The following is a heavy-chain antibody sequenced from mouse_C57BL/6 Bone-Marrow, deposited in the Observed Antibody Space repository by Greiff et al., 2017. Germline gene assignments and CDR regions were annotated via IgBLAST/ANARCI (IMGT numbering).Heavy chain of an antibody. V-gene: IGHV1-81*01. J-gene: IGHJ4*01. CDR1: GYTFTSSG. CDR3: ARLGSYYAMDY. Sequence: VKLMESGAELARPGASVQLSCKASGYTFTSSGISWVKQRTGQGLEWIGAIYPRSGSTYYNEKFKGKATLTADKSSSTAYMELRSLTSEDSAVYFCARLGSYYAMDYWGQGTSVTVS. CDR2: IYPRSGST.